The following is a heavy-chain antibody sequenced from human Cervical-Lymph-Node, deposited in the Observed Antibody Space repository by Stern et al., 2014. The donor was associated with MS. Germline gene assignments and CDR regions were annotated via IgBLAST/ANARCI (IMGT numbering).Heavy chain of an antibody. D-gene: IGHD2-15*01. CDR3: AGGVVAPFDY. CDR1: GYTFGSYG. V-gene: IGHV1-18*01. J-gene: IGHJ4*02. Sequence: VQLVQSGAEVKNPGASVKVSCKASGYTFGSYGISWVRQAPGQGLEWMGWISTSNGNANYAQKFQGRVIMTTETSTNTAYLELRSLISDDTAVYYCAGGVVAPFDYWGQGTLVTVSS. CDR2: ISTSNGNA.